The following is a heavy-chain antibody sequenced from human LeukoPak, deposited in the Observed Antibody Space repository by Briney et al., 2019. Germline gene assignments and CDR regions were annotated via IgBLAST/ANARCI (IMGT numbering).Heavy chain of an antibody. CDR1: GGSFSGYY. J-gene: IGHJ4*02. V-gene: IGHV4-34*01. CDR3: ASTYCSGGSCYSPLDY. D-gene: IGHD2-15*01. Sequence: SETLSLTCAVYGGSFSGYYWSWIRQPPGKGLEWIGEINHSGSTNYNPSLKSRVTISVDTSKNQFSLKLSSMTAADTAVCYCASTYCSGGSCYSPLDYWGQGTLVTVSS. CDR2: INHSGST.